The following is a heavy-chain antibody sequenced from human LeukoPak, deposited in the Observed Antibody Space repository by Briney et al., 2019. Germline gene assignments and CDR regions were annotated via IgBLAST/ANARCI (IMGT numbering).Heavy chain of an antibody. CDR2: ISGSGATT. Sequence: GGSLRLSCAASGFTFRSYAMNWVRQAPGKGLEWVSAISGSGATTYSADSVKGRFTISRDNSKNSLYLQMNSLRAEDTAVYYCAKSINEYFYDGIDVCGRGTTVTVSS. D-gene: IGHD1-1*01. J-gene: IGHJ6*02. CDR3: AKSINEYFYDGIDV. V-gene: IGHV3-23*01. CDR1: GFTFRSYA.